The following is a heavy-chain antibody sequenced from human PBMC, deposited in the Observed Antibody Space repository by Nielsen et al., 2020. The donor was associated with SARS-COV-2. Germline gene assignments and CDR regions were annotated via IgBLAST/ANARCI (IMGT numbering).Heavy chain of an antibody. CDR2: SRSKVNKYAT. V-gene: IGHV3-73*01. CDR1: GFTFSGSA. D-gene: IGHD6-19*01. Sequence: LKISCAASGFTFSGSASHWVRQASGKGLEWVGRSRSKVNKYATSYAESVKGRFTISRDDSKNTAYLQMNSLKIEDTAMYYCTRSVAVGGGYTFDIWGQGTMVTVSS. J-gene: IGHJ3*02. CDR3: TRSVAVGGGYTFDI.